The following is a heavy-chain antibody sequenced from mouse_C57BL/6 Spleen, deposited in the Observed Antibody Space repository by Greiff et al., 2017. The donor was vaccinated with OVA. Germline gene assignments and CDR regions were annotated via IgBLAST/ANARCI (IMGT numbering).Heavy chain of an antibody. J-gene: IGHJ2*01. CDR1: GYAFSSSW. V-gene: IGHV1-82*01. CDR3: ARDWVYFDY. D-gene: IGHD4-1*01. Sequence: QVQLQQSGPELVKPGASVKISCKASGYAFSSSWMNWVKQRPGKGLEWIGRIYPGDGDTNYNGKFKGKATLTADKSSSTAYMQLSSLTSDESAVYYCARDWVYFDYWGQGTTLTVSS. CDR2: IYPGDGDT.